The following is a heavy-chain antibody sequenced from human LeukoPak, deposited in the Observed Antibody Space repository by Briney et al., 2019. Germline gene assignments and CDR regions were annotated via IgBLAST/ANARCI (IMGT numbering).Heavy chain of an antibody. V-gene: IGHV4-31*03. CDR3: ARSYDSRGYHFDY. CDR2: IYYSGST. J-gene: IGHJ4*02. D-gene: IGHD3-22*01. Sequence: SETLSLTCTVSGGSISSGGYYWSWIRQHPGKGLEWIGYIYYSGSTYYNPSLKSRVTISVDTSKNQFSLKLSSVTAADTAVYYCARSYDSRGYHFDYWGQGTLVTVSS. CDR1: GGSISSGGYY.